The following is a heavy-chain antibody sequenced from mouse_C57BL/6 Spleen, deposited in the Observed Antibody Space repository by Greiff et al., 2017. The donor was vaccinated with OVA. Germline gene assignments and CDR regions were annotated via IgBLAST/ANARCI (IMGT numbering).Heavy chain of an antibody. D-gene: IGHD1-1*01. CDR3: TRHLRYF. V-gene: IGHV1-15*01. Sequence: QVTLKVCGAELVRPGASVTLSCKASGYTFTDYEMHWVKQTPVHGLEWIGAIDPETGGTAYNQKFKGKAILTADKSSSTAYMELRSLTSEDSAVYYCTRHLRYFWGTGTTVTVSS. CDR2: IDPETGGT. J-gene: IGHJ1*03. CDR1: GYTFTDYE.